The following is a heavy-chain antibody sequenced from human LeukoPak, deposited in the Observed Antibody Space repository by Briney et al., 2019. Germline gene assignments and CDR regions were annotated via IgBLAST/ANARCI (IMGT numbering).Heavy chain of an antibody. CDR2: INSDGSDT. CDR3: VRDPPTALELFDY. CDR1: GFTFSSYW. D-gene: IGHD5-18*01. V-gene: IGHV3-74*01. J-gene: IGHJ4*02. Sequence: PGGSLRLSRAASGFTFSSYWMHWVRQAPGKGLVWVSRINSDGSDTNYADSVKGRFTISRDNAKNTLDLQMNSLRAEDTAVYFCVRDPPTALELFDYWGQGTLVTVSS.